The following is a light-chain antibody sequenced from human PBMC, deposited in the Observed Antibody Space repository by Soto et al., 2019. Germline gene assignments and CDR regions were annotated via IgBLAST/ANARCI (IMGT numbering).Light chain of an antibody. J-gene: IGKJ5*01. V-gene: IGKV1-39*01. CDR2: AAS. CDR1: QSFSSY. Sequence: DIQMTQSPSSLSASVGDRVTITCRASQSFSSYLNWYQQKPGKAPKLLIYAASSLQSGVPSRFSGSGSGTDFTLTISSLQPEDFATYYCQQSYSTHTFGQGTRLEIK. CDR3: QQSYSTHT.